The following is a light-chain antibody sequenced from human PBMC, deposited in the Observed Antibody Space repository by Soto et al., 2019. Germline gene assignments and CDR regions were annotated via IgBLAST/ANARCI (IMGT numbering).Light chain of an antibody. J-gene: IGKJ4*01. CDR2: DAS. Sequence: EFVLPQSPGTLSFSPGESAPLYCRASQSVSSSYLAWYQKKPGQAHRLLIYDASNRATGIPARFSGSGSGTDFTLTISSLEPEDFAVYYGQQRSKWPLTCGGGTKVDIK. V-gene: IGKV3-11*01. CDR3: QQRSKWPLT. CDR1: QSVSSSY.